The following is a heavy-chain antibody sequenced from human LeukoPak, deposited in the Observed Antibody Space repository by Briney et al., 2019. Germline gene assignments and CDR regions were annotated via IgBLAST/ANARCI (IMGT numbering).Heavy chain of an antibody. V-gene: IGHV4-61*02. Sequence: SQTLSLTCTVSGGSISSGSYYWSWIRQPAGKGLEWIGRIYTSGSTNYNPSLKSRVTISVDTSKNQFSLKLSSVTAADTAVYYRARDLGNYYDSSGYFAFDIWGQGTMVTVSS. D-gene: IGHD3-22*01. CDR1: GGSISSGSYY. CDR3: ARDLGNYYDSSGYFAFDI. CDR2: IYTSGST. J-gene: IGHJ3*02.